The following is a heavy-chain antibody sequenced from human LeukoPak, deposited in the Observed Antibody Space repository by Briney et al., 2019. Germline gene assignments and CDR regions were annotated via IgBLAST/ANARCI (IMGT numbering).Heavy chain of an antibody. CDR3: ARGSDYDDYFYMDF. CDR1: GYTFTGYY. CDR2: INPNSGGT. Sequence: ASVKVSCKASGYTFTGYYMHWVRQAPGQGLEWMGWINPNSGGTNYAQKFQGRVTMTRDTSISTAYMELTRLGSDDTAVYFCARGSDYDDYFYMDFWGKGTTVTVSS. J-gene: IGHJ6*03. V-gene: IGHV1-2*02.